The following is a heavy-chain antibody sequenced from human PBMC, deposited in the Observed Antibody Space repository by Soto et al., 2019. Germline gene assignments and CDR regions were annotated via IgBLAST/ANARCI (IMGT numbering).Heavy chain of an antibody. D-gene: IGHD3-16*01. CDR3: ARAYEGDYFDY. Sequence: QVQLVESGGGVVQPGRSLRLSCAASGFTFSSYAMHWVRQAPGKGLEWVAVISYDGSNKYYAVSVKGRFTISRDNSKNTLYLQLNSLRAEDTAVYYCARAYEGDYFDYLGQGTLATVSS. V-gene: IGHV3-30-3*01. CDR2: ISYDGSNK. CDR1: GFTFSSYA. J-gene: IGHJ4*02.